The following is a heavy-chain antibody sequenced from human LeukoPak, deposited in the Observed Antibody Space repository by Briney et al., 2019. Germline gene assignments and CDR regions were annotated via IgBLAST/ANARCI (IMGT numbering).Heavy chain of an antibody. J-gene: IGHJ6*02. Sequence: GRSLRLSCAASGFTFSSYGMHWVRQAPGKGLEWVAVISYDGSNKYYADSVKGRFTSSRDNAKNSLYMKMNSLRAEDTAVYYCARDRRAYCSSTSCYGMDVWGQGTTVTVSS. CDR2: ISYDGSNK. D-gene: IGHD2-2*01. CDR3: ARDRRAYCSSTSCYGMDV. V-gene: IGHV3-30*03. CDR1: GFTFSSYG.